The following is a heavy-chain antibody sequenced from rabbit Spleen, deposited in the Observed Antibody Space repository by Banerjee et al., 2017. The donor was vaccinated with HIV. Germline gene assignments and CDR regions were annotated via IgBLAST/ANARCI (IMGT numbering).Heavy chain of an antibody. V-gene: IGHV1S40*01. CDR2: INIGDGDT. Sequence: QSLEESGGGLVQPEGSLTLTCTASGFSFSSSYYMCWVRQAPEKGLEWIACINIGDGDTYYASWAKGRFTISKTSSTTVTLQMTSLTAADTATYFCARSFSLWGQGTLVTVS. CDR1: GFSFSSSYY. CDR3: ARSFSL. J-gene: IGHJ3*01. D-gene: IGHD5-1*01.